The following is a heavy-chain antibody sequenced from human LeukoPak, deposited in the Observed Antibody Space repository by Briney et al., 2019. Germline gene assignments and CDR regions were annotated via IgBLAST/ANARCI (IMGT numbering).Heavy chain of an antibody. D-gene: IGHD3-3*01. V-gene: IGHV3-53*01. Sequence: GGSLRLSCAASGFTVSSNYMSWVRQAPGKGLEWVSVIYSGGSTYYADSVKGRFTISRDNSKDTLYLQTNSLRAEDTAVYYCARGDSNYDFWSGLDYWGQGTLVTVSS. CDR3: ARGDSNYDFWSGLDY. CDR1: GFTVSSNY. CDR2: IYSGGST. J-gene: IGHJ4*02.